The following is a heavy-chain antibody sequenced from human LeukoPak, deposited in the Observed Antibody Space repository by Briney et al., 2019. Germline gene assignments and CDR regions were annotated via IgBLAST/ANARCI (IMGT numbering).Heavy chain of an antibody. V-gene: IGHV6-1*01. J-gene: IGHJ5*02. D-gene: IGHD6-13*01. CDR2: TYYRSKWYN. CDR1: GDSVSSNSAA. Sequence: SQTLSLTCTISGDSVSSNSAAWNWIRQSPSRGLEWLGRTYYRSKWYNDYAESVKGRMTINPDTSKNQFSLQLNSVTPEDTAVYYCARGSSSFNWFDPWGQGTLVTVSS. CDR3: ARGSSSFNWFDP.